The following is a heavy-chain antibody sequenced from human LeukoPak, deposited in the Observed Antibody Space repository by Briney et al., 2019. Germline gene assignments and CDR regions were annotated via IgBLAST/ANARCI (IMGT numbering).Heavy chain of an antibody. Sequence: ASVKVSCKASGGTFSSYAISWVRQAPGQGLEWMGWISAHNGNTNYAQKLQGRVTMTTDTSTSTAYMELRSLRSDDTAVYYCARVITAPGAFDIWGQGTMVTVSS. CDR2: ISAHNGNT. J-gene: IGHJ3*02. CDR3: ARVITAPGAFDI. CDR1: GGTFSSYA. V-gene: IGHV1-18*01. D-gene: IGHD1-14*01.